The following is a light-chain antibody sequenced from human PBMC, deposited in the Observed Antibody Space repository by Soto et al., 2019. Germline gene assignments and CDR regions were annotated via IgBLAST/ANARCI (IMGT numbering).Light chain of an antibody. CDR3: QQYENYWT. V-gene: IGKV3-20*01. CDR1: QSFSNNY. CDR2: GIS. Sequence: EIVLTQSPGTLSLSPGERATLSCRASQSFSNNYLAWYQQKPGQAPRLLIYGISTRATGIPARFSGSGSGTEFSLTISNLQPDDCATYYCQQYENYWTFGQGTKVDIK. J-gene: IGKJ1*01.